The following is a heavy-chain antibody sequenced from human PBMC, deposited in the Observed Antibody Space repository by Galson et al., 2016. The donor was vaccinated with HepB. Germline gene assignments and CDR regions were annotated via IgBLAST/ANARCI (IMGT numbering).Heavy chain of an antibody. V-gene: IGHV3-33*01. CDR1: GFPFNLWG. CDR2: IGHVGNAI. Sequence: SLRLSCAASGFPFNLWGMHWLRQAPGKGLEWLAIIGHVGNAIMYADSVKGRFTISRDNFKNTLYLQMDMLRVEDTAVYYCARDLQSHFFDYWGRGALVTVSS. D-gene: IGHD3-3*02. J-gene: IGHJ4*02. CDR3: ARDLQSHFFDY.